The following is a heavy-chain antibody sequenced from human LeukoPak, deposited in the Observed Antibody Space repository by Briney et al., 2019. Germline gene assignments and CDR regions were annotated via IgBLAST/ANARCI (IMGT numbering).Heavy chain of an antibody. D-gene: IGHD3-3*01. J-gene: IGHJ4*02. Sequence: GASVKVSCKASGYTFTGYYMHWVRQAPGQGLEWMGWINPNSGGTNYAQKFQGRVTMTRDTSISTAYMELSRLRSDDTAVYYCARAGWSNYDFWSGYYSPNYFDYWGQGTLVTVSS. V-gene: IGHV1-2*02. CDR2: INPNSGGT. CDR1: GYTFTGYY. CDR3: ARAGWSNYDFWSGYYSPNYFDY.